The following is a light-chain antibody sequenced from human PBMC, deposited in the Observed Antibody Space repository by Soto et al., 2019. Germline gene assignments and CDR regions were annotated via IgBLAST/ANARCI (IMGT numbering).Light chain of an antibody. J-gene: IGKJ1*01. Sequence: DIPMTQSPSTLSASVGDRVTITCRASQSISGWLAWYQQKPGKAPKLLIYDASNLESGVPSRFSGSGSGTEFTLTISSLQPDDFATYYCQQYNTYWTFGQGTKVEI. CDR1: QSISGW. CDR2: DAS. V-gene: IGKV1-5*01. CDR3: QQYNTYWT.